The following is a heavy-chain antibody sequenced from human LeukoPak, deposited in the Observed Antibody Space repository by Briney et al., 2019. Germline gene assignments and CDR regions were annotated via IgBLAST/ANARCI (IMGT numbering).Heavy chain of an antibody. CDR3: TTDGVGVEGATYDN. CDR2: IKAKAHGGTI. V-gene: IGHV3-15*01. D-gene: IGHD1-26*01. J-gene: IGHJ4*02. Sequence: GGSLRLSCAASGFTFINAWMAWVRQAPGKGLEWVGRIKAKAHGGTIEYAAPVKGRFTISRDDSTNTLYLQMNSLKTEDTAVYYCTTDGVGVEGATYDNWGQGTLVSVSS. CDR1: GFTFINAW.